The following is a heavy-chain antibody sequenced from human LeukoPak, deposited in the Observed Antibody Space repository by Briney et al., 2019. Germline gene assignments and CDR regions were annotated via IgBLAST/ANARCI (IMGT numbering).Heavy chain of an antibody. CDR2: INHSGST. J-gene: IGHJ6*03. CDR3: VRESSSWSSYYYYYMDV. CDR1: GGSFSGYY. Sequence: SETLSLTCAVYGGSFSGYYWSWIRQPPGKGLEWIGEINHSGSTNYNPSLKSRVTIPVDTSKNQFSLKLSSVTAADTAVYYCVRESSSWSSYYYYYMDVWGKGTTVTVSS. V-gene: IGHV4-34*01. D-gene: IGHD6-13*01.